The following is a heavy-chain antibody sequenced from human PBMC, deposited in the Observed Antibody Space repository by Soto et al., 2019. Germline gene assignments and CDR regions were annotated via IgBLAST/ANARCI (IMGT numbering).Heavy chain of an antibody. J-gene: IGHJ5*02. CDR2: VYYRGRS. CDR1: GGSLSNSNYY. Sequence: PSGTLSPTCTVSGGSLSNSNYYWCWIRQAPGKGLEWIGSVYYRGRSYSKSSVKSRITISVDTSKNQFSLKLSSVTAADTAVYYCARGALRFLELSRFDPWGQGTLVTVSS. D-gene: IGHD3-3*01. V-gene: IGHV4-39*07. CDR3: ARGALRFLELSRFDP.